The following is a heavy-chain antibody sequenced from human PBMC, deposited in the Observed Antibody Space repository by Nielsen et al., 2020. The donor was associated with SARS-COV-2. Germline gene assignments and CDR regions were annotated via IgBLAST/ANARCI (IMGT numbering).Heavy chain of an antibody. CDR1: GFSLSNYW. J-gene: IGHJ4*02. CDR2: IRRDGGAR. D-gene: IGHD1-26*01. V-gene: IGHV3-7*01. CDR3: VRDTGAWDFDY. Sequence: GESLKISCVGSGFSLSNYWMSWVRQAPGKGLEWVANIRRDGGARFYVDSVKGRFTISRDNAKNSLYLQMYSLRAEDTAVYYCVRDTGAWDFDYWGQGTL.